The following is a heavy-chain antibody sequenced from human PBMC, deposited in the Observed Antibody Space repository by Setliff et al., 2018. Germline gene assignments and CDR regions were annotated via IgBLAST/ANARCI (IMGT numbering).Heavy chain of an antibody. CDR1: GGSISSSSYY. J-gene: IGHJ4*02. CDR3: ARRTNFWSGSYDY. Sequence: SETLSLTCTVSGGSISSSSYYWGWIRQPPGKGLEWIGSIHYSGSTYYNPSLKSRVTISIDTSKNQFSLKLSSVTAADTAVYYCARRTNFWSGSYDYWGQGTLVTVSS. D-gene: IGHD3-3*01. CDR2: IHYSGST. V-gene: IGHV4-39*07.